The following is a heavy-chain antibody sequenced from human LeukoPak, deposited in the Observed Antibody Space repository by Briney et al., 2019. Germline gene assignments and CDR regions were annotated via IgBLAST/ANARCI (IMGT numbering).Heavy chain of an antibody. CDR1: GFTFSSYA. CDR3: ATCRDGYNLLDY. V-gene: IGHV3-23*01. D-gene: IGHD5-24*01. Sequence: GGSLRLSCAASGFTFSSYAMTWARQAPGKGLEWVSGISGSGAGTFYADSVKGRFTISRDNSKNALYLQMNSLRAEDTAVYYCATCRDGYNLLDYGGQGTLVTVSS. CDR2: ISGSGAGT. J-gene: IGHJ4*02.